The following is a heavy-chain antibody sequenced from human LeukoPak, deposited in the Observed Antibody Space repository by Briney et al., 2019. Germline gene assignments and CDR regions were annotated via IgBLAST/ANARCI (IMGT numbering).Heavy chain of an antibody. D-gene: IGHD5-24*01. CDR2: IYYSGST. CDR3: ARDTKTYYFDY. V-gene: IGHV4-59*06. Sequence: PSETLSLTCTVSGGSISSYYWSWIRQPPEKGLEWIGYIYYSGSTYYNPSLKSRVTISVDTSKNQFSLKLSSVTAADTAVYYCARDTKTYYFDYWGQGTLVTVSS. CDR1: GGSISSYY. J-gene: IGHJ4*02.